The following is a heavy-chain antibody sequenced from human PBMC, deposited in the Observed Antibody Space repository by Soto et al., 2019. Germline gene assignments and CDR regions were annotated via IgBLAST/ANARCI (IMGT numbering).Heavy chain of an antibody. J-gene: IGHJ6*02. CDR3: AKDQGDFWSGYGSGYYYGMDV. CDR1: GFTFSSYG. Sequence: QVQLVESGGGVVQPGRSLRLSCAASGFTFSSYGMHWVRQAPGKGLEWVAVISYDGSNKYYADSVKGRFTISRDNSKNTLYLQMNSLRAEDTAVYYCAKDQGDFWSGYGSGYYYGMDVWDQGTTVTVSS. CDR2: ISYDGSNK. D-gene: IGHD3-3*01. V-gene: IGHV3-30*18.